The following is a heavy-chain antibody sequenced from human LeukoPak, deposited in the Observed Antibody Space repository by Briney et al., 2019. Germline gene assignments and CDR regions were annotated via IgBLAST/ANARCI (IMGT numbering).Heavy chain of an antibody. CDR1: GGSISSNSYY. V-gene: IGHV4-61*02. CDR3: ARGWIHNYYYYMDV. Sequence: SSETLSLTCTVSGGSISSNSYYWSWIRQPAGKGLEWIGRIYTSGSTDYNPSLKSRVTISKDTSKNQFSLQLNSVTPEDTAVYYCARGWIHNYYYYMDVWGKGTTVTVSS. CDR2: IYTSGST. D-gene: IGHD5-18*01. J-gene: IGHJ6*03.